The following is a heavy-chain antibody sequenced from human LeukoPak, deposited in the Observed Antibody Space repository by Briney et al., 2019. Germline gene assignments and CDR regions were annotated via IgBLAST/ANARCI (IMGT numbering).Heavy chain of an antibody. Sequence: GGSLRLSCAASGFTFSSYWMHWVRQAPGKGLVWVSRIKSDGSTTTYADSVKGRFTTSRDNAKHTLYLQMNSLRAEDTAVYYCARVVDTHFDYWGQGTLVTVSS. CDR2: IKSDGSTT. J-gene: IGHJ4*02. D-gene: IGHD5-18*01. CDR3: ARVVDTHFDY. V-gene: IGHV3-74*01. CDR1: GFTFSSYW.